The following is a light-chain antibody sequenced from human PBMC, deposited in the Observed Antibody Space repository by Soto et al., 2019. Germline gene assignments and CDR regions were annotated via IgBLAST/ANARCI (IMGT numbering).Light chain of an antibody. CDR3: HAFDSHSHLI. Sequence: NFMLTQPHSVSESPGKTVTISCTRSSGSIADSYVQWYQQRPGSAPTNMIYETYHRPSGVPDRFSGSIDTSSNSASLTISGLKTEDEADYCCHAFDSHSHLIFGGGTKLTVL. CDR2: ETY. V-gene: IGLV6-57*04. CDR1: SGSIADSY. J-gene: IGLJ2*01.